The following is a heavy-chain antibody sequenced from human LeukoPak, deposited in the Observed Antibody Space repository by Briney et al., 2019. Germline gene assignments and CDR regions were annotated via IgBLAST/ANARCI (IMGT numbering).Heavy chain of an antibody. V-gene: IGHV4-59*01. CDR3: ARGGPVRLHFQN. CDR2: IYHSGST. D-gene: IGHD6-6*01. J-gene: IGHJ1*01. CDR1: GGSISTYY. Sequence: SETLSLTCIVSGGSISTYYWNWIRQPPGKGLEWIGYIYHSGSTNYNPSLQSRVTISVDTSKNQFSLNLNSVTAADTAVYYCARGGPVRLHFQNWARGPLVTVSS.